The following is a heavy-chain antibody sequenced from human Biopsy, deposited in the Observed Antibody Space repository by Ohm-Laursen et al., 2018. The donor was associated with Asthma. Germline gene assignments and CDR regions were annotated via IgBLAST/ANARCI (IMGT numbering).Heavy chain of an antibody. J-gene: IGHJ4*02. V-gene: IGHV4-61*08. D-gene: IGHD3-3*01. Sequence: GTLSLTCIVSGDAMSTSGSYWGWIRQSPGKGLAWVSYISYSGSTDYNPSLKSRLTISMDTSKNQFSLKLSSVTAADTAVYYCARDFGGWYYFDNWGQGSLVTVSS. CDR3: ARDFGGWYYFDN. CDR2: ISYSGST. CDR1: GDAMSTSGSY.